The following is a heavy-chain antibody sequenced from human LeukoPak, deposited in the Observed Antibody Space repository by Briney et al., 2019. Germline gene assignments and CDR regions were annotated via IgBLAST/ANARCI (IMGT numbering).Heavy chain of an antibody. J-gene: IGHJ6*03. CDR3: ARVGRSRGSLPNSYYYMDV. CDR1: GDIFNSYS. D-gene: IGHD1-26*01. Sequence: SVKVSCNASGDIFNSYSVSWVRQAPGQGLEWMGGIIPIFGSTNYAQKFQGRVTITTDQSTRTAYMELNSLSSDDTAVYYCARVGRSRGSLPNSYYYMDVWGKGTTVAVSS. CDR2: IIPIFGST. V-gene: IGHV1-69*05.